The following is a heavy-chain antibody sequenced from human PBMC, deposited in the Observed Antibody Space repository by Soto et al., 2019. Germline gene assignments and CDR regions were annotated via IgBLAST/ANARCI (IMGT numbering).Heavy chain of an antibody. Sequence: PGGLLRLSCAASGFTFSSYSMSWVRQAPGKGLEWVSYISSTSSTIYYADSVKGRFTISRDNAKNSLYLQMNSLRAEDTAVYYCARGGYCSSTSCPSPTRMDVWGKGTTVTVSS. J-gene: IGHJ6*04. D-gene: IGHD2-2*01. CDR1: GFTFSSYS. CDR2: ISSTSSTI. V-gene: IGHV3-48*01. CDR3: ARGGYCSSTSCPSPTRMDV.